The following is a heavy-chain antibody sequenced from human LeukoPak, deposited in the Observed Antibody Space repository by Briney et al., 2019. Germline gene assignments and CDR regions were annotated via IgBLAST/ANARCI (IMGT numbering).Heavy chain of an antibody. J-gene: IGHJ4*02. CDR2: IHYSGST. CDR1: GGSITGHF. D-gene: IGHD3-3*01. Sequence: SETLSLTCSVSGGSITGHFWSWIRQPPGKGLEWIGYIHYSGSTNYNPSLKSRVTISPDTSKNQLFLKLNSVTAADTAVYYCARVNGLLENFDYWGQGTLVTVSS. V-gene: IGHV4-59*11. CDR3: ARVNGLLENFDY.